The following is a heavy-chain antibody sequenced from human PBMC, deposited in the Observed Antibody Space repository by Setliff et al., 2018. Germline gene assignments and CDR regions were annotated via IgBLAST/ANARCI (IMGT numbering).Heavy chain of an antibody. D-gene: IGHD6-19*01. J-gene: IGHJ4*02. Sequence: SETLSLTCNVSGASIRNFYWTWIRQPPGKGLEWIGYVHFTGSTNYNPSLKSRVTMSVDVSKSQFSLRLSSVTGADTAVYYCSRKVEQWLTPHFDYWGQGALVTVSS. CDR3: SRKVEQWLTPHFDY. CDR1: GASIRNFY. CDR2: VHFTGST. V-gene: IGHV4-59*01.